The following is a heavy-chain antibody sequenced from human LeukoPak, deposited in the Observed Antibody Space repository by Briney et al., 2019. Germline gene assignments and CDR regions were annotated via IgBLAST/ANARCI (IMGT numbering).Heavy chain of an antibody. CDR1: GGTFSSHA. D-gene: IGHD6-13*01. V-gene: IGHV1-69*13. Sequence: SVKVSCKASGGTFSSHAISWVRQAPGQGLEWMGGIIPIFGTANYAQKFQGRVTITADESTSTAYMELSSLRSEDTAVYYCARGSHSSSWLNWFDPWGQGTLVTVSS. CDR3: ARGSHSSSWLNWFDP. J-gene: IGHJ5*02. CDR2: IIPIFGTA.